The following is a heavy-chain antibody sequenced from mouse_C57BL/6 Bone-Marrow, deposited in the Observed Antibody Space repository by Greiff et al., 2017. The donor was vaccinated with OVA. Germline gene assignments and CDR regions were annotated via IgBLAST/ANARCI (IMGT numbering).Heavy chain of an antibody. D-gene: IGHD1-3*01. CDR3: ARSGSVAPFDY. V-gene: IGHV1-81*01. CDR2: IYPRSGNT. J-gene: IGHJ2*01. Sequence: QVQLQQSGAELARPGASVKLSCKASCYTFTSYGISWVKQRTGQGLEWIGEIYPRSGNTYYNEKFKGKATLTADKSSSTAYMELRSLTSEDSAVYFCARSGSVAPFDYWGQGTTLTVSS. CDR1: CYTFTSYG.